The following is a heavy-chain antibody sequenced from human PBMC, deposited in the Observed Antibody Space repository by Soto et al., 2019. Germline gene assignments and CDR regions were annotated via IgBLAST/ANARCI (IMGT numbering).Heavy chain of an antibody. J-gene: IGHJ3*02. CDR3: AHLTITYGGVIGLDAFDI. CDR1: GFSLSPVGVG. CDR2: IYWDNDK. V-gene: IGHV2-5*02. D-gene: IGHD3-16*02. Sequence: QITLKESAPTLVQPTQPLTLRCTFSGFSLSPVGVGVGWIRQPPGKALKWIAVIYWDNDKRYNPSLSNRLSINKYLSRNQVVVTMINMDPVDTGTYYCAHLTITYGGVIGLDAFDIWGQGTLVTVSS.